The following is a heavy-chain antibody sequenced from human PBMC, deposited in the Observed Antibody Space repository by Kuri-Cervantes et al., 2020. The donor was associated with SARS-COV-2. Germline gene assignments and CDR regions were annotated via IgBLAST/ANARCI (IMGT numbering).Heavy chain of an antibody. CDR1: GGTFSSYA. CDR3: ARDLRYSYGYYYYYYMDV. V-gene: IGHV1-69*13. J-gene: IGHJ6*03. D-gene: IGHD5-18*01. Sequence: SAKVSCKASGGTFSSYAISWVRQAPGQGLEWMGGIIPIFGAANYAQKFQGRVTITADESTSTAYMELSSLRSEDTAVYYCARDLRYSYGYYYYYYMDVWGKGTTVTVSS. CDR2: IIPIFGAA.